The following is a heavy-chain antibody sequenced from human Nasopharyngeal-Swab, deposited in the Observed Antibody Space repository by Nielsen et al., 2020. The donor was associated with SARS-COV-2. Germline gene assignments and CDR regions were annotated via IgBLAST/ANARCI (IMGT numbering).Heavy chain of an antibody. CDR1: GFTFSSYA. Sequence: GESLKISCAASGFTFSSYAMSWVRQAPGKGLEWVSAISGSGGSTYYADSVKGRFTISRDNSKNTLYLQMNSLRAEDTAVYYCAKAIIGYDSSGYYLAPVYFDYWGQGALVTVSS. J-gene: IGHJ4*02. V-gene: IGHV3-23*01. D-gene: IGHD3-22*01. CDR2: ISGSGGST. CDR3: AKAIIGYDSSGYYLAPVYFDY.